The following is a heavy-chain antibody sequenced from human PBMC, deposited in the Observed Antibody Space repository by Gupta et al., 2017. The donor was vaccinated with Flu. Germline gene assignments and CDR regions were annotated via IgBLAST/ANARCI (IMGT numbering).Heavy chain of an antibody. J-gene: IGHJ4*02. V-gene: IGHV3-21*02. CDR2: VNSGGSHI. D-gene: IGHD6-13*01. Sequence: EVQLVESGGGLVRPGGSLRLSCAASGFTVSSYNMYWVRHAPGKGLEWVASVNSGGSHIYYSDSLRGRITVSRDNARGSLFLQMESLRAEDTAVYYCARDRGQFSDVRGISHWGQGTLVTVS. CDR3: ARDRGQFSDVRGISH. CDR1: GFTVSSYN.